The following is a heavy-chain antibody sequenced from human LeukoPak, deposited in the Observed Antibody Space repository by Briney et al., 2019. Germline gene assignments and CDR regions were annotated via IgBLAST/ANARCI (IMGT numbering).Heavy chain of an antibody. CDR1: GGSISSSSYY. CDR3: ARDTGYGDFWSGYYAPDAFDI. D-gene: IGHD3-3*01. J-gene: IGHJ3*02. CDR2: IYYSGST. V-gene: IGHV4-39*07. Sequence: SETLSLTCTVSGGSISSSSYYWGWIRQPPGKGLEWIGSIYYSGSTYYNPSLKSRVTISVDTSKNQFSLELSSVTAADTAVYYCARDTGYGDFWSGYYAPDAFDIWGQGTMVTVSS.